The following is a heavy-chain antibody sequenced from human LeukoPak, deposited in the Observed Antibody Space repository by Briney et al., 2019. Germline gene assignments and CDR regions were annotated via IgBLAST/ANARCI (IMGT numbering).Heavy chain of an antibody. CDR1: GFTFSSYG. CDR2: IWYDGSNK. Sequence: GGSLRLSCAASGFTFSSYGMHWVRQAPGKGLEWVAVIWYDGSNKYYADSVKGRFTISRDNSKNTLYLQMNSLRAEDTAVYYCARDRKVAARLPGGVDYWGQGTLVTVSS. D-gene: IGHD2-8*02. J-gene: IGHJ4*02. V-gene: IGHV3-33*01. CDR3: ARDRKVAARLPGGVDY.